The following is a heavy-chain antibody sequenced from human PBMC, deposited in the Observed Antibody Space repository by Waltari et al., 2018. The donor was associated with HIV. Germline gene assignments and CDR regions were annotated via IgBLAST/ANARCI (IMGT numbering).Heavy chain of an antibody. CDR1: GGPIRSCSYS. J-gene: IGHJ4*02. CDR3: ARVYSSGGAYYFDY. CDR2: IYYSGST. D-gene: IGHD6-19*01. Sequence: QLQLQESGPGLVMPSETLSLTCTVAGGPIRSCSYSSGWVREPPGKGLEWFGSIYYSGSTYYNPSLKRRVTISVDTAKNQFALKLSSVTAADTAVYYCARVYSSGGAYYFDYWGQGTLVTVSS. V-gene: IGHV4-39*07.